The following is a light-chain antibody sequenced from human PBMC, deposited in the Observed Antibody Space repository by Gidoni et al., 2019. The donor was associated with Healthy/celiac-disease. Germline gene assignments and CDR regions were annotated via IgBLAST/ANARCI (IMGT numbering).Light chain of an antibody. CDR2: DAS. Sequence: EIMLTRSPATLSLSPGERATLSCRASQSVSTYLAWYQQKPGQAPRLLIYDASNRATGIPARFRGSGSGTDFTLTISSLEPEDFAVYYCQQRSNWPPPTFGQGTRLEIK. CDR3: QQRSNWPPPT. J-gene: IGKJ5*01. V-gene: IGKV3-11*01. CDR1: QSVSTY.